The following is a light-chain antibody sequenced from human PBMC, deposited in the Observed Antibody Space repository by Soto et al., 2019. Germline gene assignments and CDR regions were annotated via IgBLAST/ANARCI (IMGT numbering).Light chain of an antibody. CDR3: QQYSNWPPIT. CDR2: DTS. V-gene: IGKV3-15*01. J-gene: IGKJ5*01. CDR1: QSVSIH. Sequence: ETVMTQSPGTLSVSLVERATLSCMASQSVSIHLAWYQQKPGQAPRLPIYDTSTRATGIPARFSGSGSGTEFTLTISSLQSEDFAVYYCQQYSNWPPITFGQGTRLEIK.